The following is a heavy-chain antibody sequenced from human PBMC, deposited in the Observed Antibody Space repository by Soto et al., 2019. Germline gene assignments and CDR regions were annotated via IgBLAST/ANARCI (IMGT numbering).Heavy chain of an antibody. V-gene: IGHV4-34*09. D-gene: IGHD4-17*01. CDR1: GGSSSGYY. CDR2: IYYSGST. Sequence: SETLSLTCAVYGGSSSGYYRTWIRQPPGKGLEWIGYIYYSGSTNYNPSLKSRVTISVDTSKNQFSLKLSSVTAADTAVYYCARVRPSYGDPGYFDLWGRGTLVTVSS. CDR3: ARVRPSYGDPGYFDL. J-gene: IGHJ2*01.